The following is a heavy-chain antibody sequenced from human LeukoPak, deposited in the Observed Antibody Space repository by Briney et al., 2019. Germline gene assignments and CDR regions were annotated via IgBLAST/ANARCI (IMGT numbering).Heavy chain of an antibody. CDR1: GFTFSNAW. J-gene: IGHJ4*02. CDR2: IRSKTDGGTI. Sequence: SGGSLRLSCAASGFTFSNAWMSWIRQAPGKGLEWVGRIRSKTDGGTIDYASPVKGRFTISRDDSKHTLYLQMNSLKTEDTAVYYCSTGGAGTWGQGTLVTVSS. V-gene: IGHV3-15*01. CDR3: STGGAGT.